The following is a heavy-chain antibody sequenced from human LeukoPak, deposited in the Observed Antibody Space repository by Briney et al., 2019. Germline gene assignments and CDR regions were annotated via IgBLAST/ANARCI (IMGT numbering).Heavy chain of an antibody. CDR1: GFTFSSNA. J-gene: IGHJ5*02. CDR3: AKSPQWLVPSWFDP. Sequence: PGGSLRLSCAASGFTFSSNAMSWVRQAPGKGLEWASGTSGSGGATYYADSVKGRFSISRDNSKNTLYLQMNSLRAEDTAIYYCAKSPQWLVPSWFDPWGQGTLVTVSS. CDR2: TSGSGGAT. V-gene: IGHV3-23*01. D-gene: IGHD6-19*01.